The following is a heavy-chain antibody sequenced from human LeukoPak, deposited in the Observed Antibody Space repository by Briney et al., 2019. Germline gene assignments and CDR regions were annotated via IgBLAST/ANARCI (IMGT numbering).Heavy chain of an antibody. CDR3: ARRDNSGWNYFDY. V-gene: IGHV4-59*01. J-gene: IGHJ4*02. CDR2: VYYTGST. D-gene: IGHD6-19*01. Sequence: SETLSLTCTVSGDSISSYYWSWIRQPPEKGLEWIGYVYYTGSTNYNPSLKSRVTISVDTSKNQFSLKLTSVTAADTAVYYCARRDNSGWNYFDYWGQGILVTVSS. CDR1: GDSISSYY.